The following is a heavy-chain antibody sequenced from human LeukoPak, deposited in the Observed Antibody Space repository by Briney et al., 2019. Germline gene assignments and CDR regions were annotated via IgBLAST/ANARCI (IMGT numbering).Heavy chain of an antibody. CDR2: IWYDGSNK. CDR1: GFTFSSYG. J-gene: IGHJ4*02. CDR3: ARRGLRGGYFDY. D-gene: IGHD3-16*01. V-gene: IGHV3-33*01. Sequence: GRSLRLSCAASGFTFSSYGMHWVRQAPGKGLEWVAVIWYDGSNKYYADSVKGRFTISRDNSKNTLYLQMNSLRAEDTAVYYCARRGLRGGYFDYWGQGTLVTVSS.